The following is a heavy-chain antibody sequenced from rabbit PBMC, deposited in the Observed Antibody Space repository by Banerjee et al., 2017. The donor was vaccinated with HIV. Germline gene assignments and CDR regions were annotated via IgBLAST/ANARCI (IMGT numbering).Heavy chain of an antibody. CDR2: IYAGSSGST. J-gene: IGHJ4*01. D-gene: IGHD4-1*01. CDR3: ARDPYGYDGSGWGARGYFNL. V-gene: IGHV1S45*01. CDR1: GFSFSSTYY. Sequence: QEQLEESGGGLVQPGASLTLTCTASGFSFSSTYYMCWVRQAPGKGLEWIACIYAGSSGSTYYASWAKGRFTISKTSSTTVTLQMTSLTAADTATYFCARDPYGYDGSGWGARGYFNLWGPGTLVTVS.